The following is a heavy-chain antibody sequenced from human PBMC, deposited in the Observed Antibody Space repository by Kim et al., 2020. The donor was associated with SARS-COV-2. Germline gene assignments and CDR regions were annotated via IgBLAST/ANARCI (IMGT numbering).Heavy chain of an antibody. V-gene: IGHV1-18*01. CDR1: GYTFTSYG. Sequence: ASVKVSCKASGYTFTSYGISWVRQAPGQGLEWMGWISAYNGNTNYAQKLQGRVTMTTDTSTSTAYMELRSLRSDDTAVYYCAGPGSGWDPYGMDVWGQGTTVTVSS. CDR2: ISAYNGNT. CDR3: AGPGSGWDPYGMDV. J-gene: IGHJ6*02. D-gene: IGHD1-26*01.